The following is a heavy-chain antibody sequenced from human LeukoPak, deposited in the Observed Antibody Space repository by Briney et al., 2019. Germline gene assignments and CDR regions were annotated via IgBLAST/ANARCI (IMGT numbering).Heavy chain of an antibody. CDR2: ISGSGDST. J-gene: IGHJ4*02. Sequence: GGSLRLSCAASGFAFTTCAINWVRQAPGKGLEWVSTISGSGDSTYYADSVKGRFTISRDNSKNTLSLQMNSLRAEDTAVYYCAKDHSKIQPFDYWGQGTLVTVSS. V-gene: IGHV3-23*01. CDR3: AKDHSKIQPFDY. CDR1: GFAFTTCA. D-gene: IGHD5-18*01.